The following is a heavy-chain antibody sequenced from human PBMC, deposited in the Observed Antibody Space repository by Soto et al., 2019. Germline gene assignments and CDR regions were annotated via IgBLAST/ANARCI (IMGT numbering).Heavy chain of an antibody. CDR3: AKMDSGSSPLQY. Sequence: EVQLVESGGGLIQPGGSLRLSCAASGFTVSSTYMSWVRQAPGKGLEGVPVIYSGGSTFYADSVKSRFTISRDNSKNTLYLHMNSLRAEDTAVYYCAKMDSGSSPLQYWGQGTLVTVSS. CDR2: IYSGGST. V-gene: IGHV3-53*01. D-gene: IGHD1-26*01. J-gene: IGHJ4*02. CDR1: GFTVSSTY.